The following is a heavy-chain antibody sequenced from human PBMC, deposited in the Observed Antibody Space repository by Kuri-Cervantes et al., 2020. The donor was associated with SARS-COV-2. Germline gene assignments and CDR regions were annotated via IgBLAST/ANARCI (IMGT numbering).Heavy chain of an antibody. Sequence: SETLSLTCTVSGGSISSYYWSWIRQPAGKGLEWIGRIYTSGSTNYNPSLKSRVTMSVDTSKNQFSLKLSSVTAADTAVNYCARVVPAADEGLYYYYMDVWGKGTTVTVSS. CDR3: ARVVPAADEGLYYYYMDV. V-gene: IGHV4-4*07. CDR2: IYTSGST. J-gene: IGHJ6*03. D-gene: IGHD2-2*01. CDR1: GGSISSYY.